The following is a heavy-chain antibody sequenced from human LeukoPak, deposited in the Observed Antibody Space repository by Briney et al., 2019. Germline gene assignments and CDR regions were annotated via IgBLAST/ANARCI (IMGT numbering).Heavy chain of an antibody. CDR2: INHSGST. V-gene: IGHV4-34*01. J-gene: IGHJ4*02. Sequence: SETLSLTCAVYGGSFSGYYWSWIRQPPGKGLEWIGEINHSGSTNYNPSLKSRVTISVDTSKNQFSLKLSSVTAADTAVYYCARDGSGWYFDYWGQGTLVTVSS. CDR3: ARDGSGWYFDY. CDR1: GGSFSGYY. D-gene: IGHD6-19*01.